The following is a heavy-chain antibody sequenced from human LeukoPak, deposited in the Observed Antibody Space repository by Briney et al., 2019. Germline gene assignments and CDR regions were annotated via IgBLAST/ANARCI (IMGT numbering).Heavy chain of an antibody. CDR3: ASLGVWFGELLRVDY. J-gene: IGHJ4*02. Sequence: PGGSLRLSCAASGFTFSSYSMNWVRQAPGKGLEWVSSISSSSSYIYYADSVKGRFTISRDNAENSLYLQMNSLRAEDTAVYYCASLGVWFGELLRVDYWGQGTLVTVSS. CDR1: GFTFSSYS. D-gene: IGHD3-10*01. CDR2: ISSSSSYI. V-gene: IGHV3-21*01.